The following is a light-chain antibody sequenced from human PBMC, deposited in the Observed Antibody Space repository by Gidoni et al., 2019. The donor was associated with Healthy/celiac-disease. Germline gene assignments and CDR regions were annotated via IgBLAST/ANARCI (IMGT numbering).Light chain of an antibody. CDR1: HCLVYSDGNTY. Sequence: DVVITQFALSLSVTLGPPSSISCRPSHCLVYSDGNTYLTWLQQRPGQSPRRLIYKVSNRDCGVPNRFSGRWSGTDFPLKISRVEAEDVGVYCYMQNNHWPRTFGGGTKVDIK. CDR2: KVS. CDR3: MQNNHWPRT. V-gene: IGKV2-30*01. J-gene: IGKJ4*01.